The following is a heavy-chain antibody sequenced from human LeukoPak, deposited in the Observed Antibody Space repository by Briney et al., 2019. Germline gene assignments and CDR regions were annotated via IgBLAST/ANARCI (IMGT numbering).Heavy chain of an antibody. CDR3: ARILDSAWGALGY. D-gene: IGHD6-19*01. V-gene: IGHV3-21*01. Sequence: PGGSLRLSCAASGFSLSAYNMNWVRQAPGKGLEWVSSISSSSSYIYYADSVKGRFTISRDNSKNTLYLQMNSLRAEDTAVYYCARILDSAWGALGYWGQGTLVTVSS. CDR1: GFSLSAYN. J-gene: IGHJ4*02. CDR2: ISSSSSYI.